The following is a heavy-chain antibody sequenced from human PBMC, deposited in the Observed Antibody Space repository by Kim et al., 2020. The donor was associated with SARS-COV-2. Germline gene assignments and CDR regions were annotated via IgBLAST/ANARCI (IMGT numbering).Heavy chain of an antibody. D-gene: IGHD6-13*01. J-gene: IGHJ4*02. Sequence: YFNPSLKSRVTISVDTSKNQFSLKLSSVTAADTAVYYCARGEAIAAAEGYWGQGTLVTVSS. V-gene: IGHV4-31*02. CDR3: ARGEAIAAAEGY.